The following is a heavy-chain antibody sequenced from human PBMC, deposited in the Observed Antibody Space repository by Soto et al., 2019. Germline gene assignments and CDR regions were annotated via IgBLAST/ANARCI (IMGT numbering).Heavy chain of an antibody. D-gene: IGHD2-15*01. V-gene: IGHV3-30*18. CDR3: AKGERFRVAGPFDY. J-gene: IGHJ4*02. CDR1: GFTFIIYG. CDR2: ISYDGSNK. Sequence: QVQLVESGGGVFEPGRSLRLSSAASGFTFIIYGVHWVREAPGKGLEWVTVISYDGSNKYYADSVKDRFTFSRDNSKNTLYLQMNSLRAEDTAVYYCAKGERFRVAGPFDYWGQGTLVTVSS.